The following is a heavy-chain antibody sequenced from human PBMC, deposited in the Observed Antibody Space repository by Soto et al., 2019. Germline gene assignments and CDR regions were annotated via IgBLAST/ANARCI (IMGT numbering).Heavy chain of an antibody. Sequence: EVQLLESGGGLVQPGGSLRLSCAASGFTFSSYAMSWVRQAPGKGLEWVSAISGSGGSTYYAASVKGRFTISRDNSKNTLYLQMNSLIAEDTAVYYCAKWPEDASYYYYGMDVWGQGTTVTVSS. CDR3: AKWPEDASYYYYGMDV. CDR2: ISGSGGST. J-gene: IGHJ6*02. CDR1: GFTFSSYA. V-gene: IGHV3-23*01.